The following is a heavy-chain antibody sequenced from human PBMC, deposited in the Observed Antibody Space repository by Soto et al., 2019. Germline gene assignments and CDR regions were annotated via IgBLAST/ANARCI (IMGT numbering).Heavy chain of an antibody. CDR3: TTDTSYYYYGMDV. J-gene: IGHJ6*02. CDR2: IKSKTDGGTT. Sequence: WGSLRLSCSASGFTFSNAWMSWFRQAPGKGLEWVGRIKSKTDGGTTDYAAPVKGRFTISRDDSKNTLYLQMNSLKTEDTAVYYCTTDTSYYYYGMDVWGQGTTVTVSS. CDR1: GFTFSNAW. V-gene: IGHV3-15*01.